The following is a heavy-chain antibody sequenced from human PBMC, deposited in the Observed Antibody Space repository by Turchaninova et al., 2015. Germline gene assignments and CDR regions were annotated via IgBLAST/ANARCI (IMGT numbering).Heavy chain of an antibody. CDR2: IYYSGTT. Sequence: QLQLQESGPGLVQPSETLSLTSTVSAGSSRSSSGSCGWIRQPPGKGREWMGRIYYSGTTYYTPSLKSRVTISVDTAKNQFSLRVSSVTAADTAVYYCARHCSGGSCYPSKPDYWGQGTLVTVSS. D-gene: IGHD2-15*01. CDR1: AGSSRSSSGS. CDR3: ARHCSGGSCYPSKPDY. V-gene: IGHV4-39*01. J-gene: IGHJ4*02.